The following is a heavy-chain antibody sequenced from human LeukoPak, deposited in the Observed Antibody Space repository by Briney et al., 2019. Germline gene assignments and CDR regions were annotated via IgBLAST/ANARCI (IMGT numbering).Heavy chain of an antibody. CDR2: ISSSSSYI. V-gene: IGHV3-21*01. CDR3: XTQTITLVVVISPFDY. Sequence: GGSLTLSCAASGFTFSSYSMNGVRQAPGKGLEGFSSISSSSSYIYYADSVKGRFTISRDNSRSTVYLQMNSLKPRDTSVYYXXTQTITLVVVISPFDYWGTGALVTVSS. D-gene: IGHD3-22*01. CDR1: GFTFSSYS. J-gene: IGHJ4*02.